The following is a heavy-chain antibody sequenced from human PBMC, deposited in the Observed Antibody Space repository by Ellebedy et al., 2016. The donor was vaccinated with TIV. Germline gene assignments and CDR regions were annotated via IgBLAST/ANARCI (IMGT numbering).Heavy chain of an antibody. J-gene: IGHJ6*02. CDR1: GFTFSSYS. V-gene: IGHV3-21*01. Sequence: GESLKISCAASGFTFSSYSMNWVRQAPGKGLEWVSSISSSSSYIYYADSVKGRFTISRDNAKNSLYLQMNSLRAEDTAVYYCARDMVATIHYYYYYGMDVWGQGTTVTVSS. CDR3: ARDMVATIHYYYYYGMDV. D-gene: IGHD5-24*01. CDR2: ISSSSSYI.